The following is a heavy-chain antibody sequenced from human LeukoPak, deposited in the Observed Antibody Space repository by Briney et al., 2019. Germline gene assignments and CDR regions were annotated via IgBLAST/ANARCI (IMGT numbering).Heavy chain of an antibody. D-gene: IGHD6-13*01. CDR1: GGSISSSSYY. J-gene: IGHJ4*02. Sequence: SETLSLTCTVSGGSISSSSYYWGWIRQPPGKGLEWIGSIYYSGSTYYNPSLKSRVTISVDTSKNQFSLKPSSVTAADTAVYYCATASRDGGIIAAAGTAFDYWGQGTLVTVSS. CDR3: ATASRDGGIIAAAGTAFDY. V-gene: IGHV4-39*01. CDR2: IYYSGST.